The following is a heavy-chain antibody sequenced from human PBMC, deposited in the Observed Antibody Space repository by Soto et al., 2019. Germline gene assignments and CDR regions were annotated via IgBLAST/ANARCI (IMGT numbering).Heavy chain of an antibody. V-gene: IGHV4-34*01. J-gene: IGHJ5*02. CDR1: GGSVKGYY. D-gene: IGHD3-3*01. Sequence: PSETLSLTFSVYGGSVKGYYWNGIRQPPGKGLEWIGEINHTGGTHYNPSLKSRVTMSVDTSKNQFSLRLSSVTAADTAIYYCATRITVFGLLIPPFDPWGQGTQVIVPS. CDR3: ATRITVFGLLIPPFDP. CDR2: INHTGGT.